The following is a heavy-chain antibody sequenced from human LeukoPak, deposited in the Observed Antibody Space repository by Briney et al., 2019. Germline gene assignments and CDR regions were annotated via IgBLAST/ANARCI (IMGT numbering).Heavy chain of an antibody. CDR1: GGTFSSYA. J-gene: IGHJ4*02. CDR2: IIPILGIA. D-gene: IGHD5-18*01. Sequence: SVKVSCKASGGTFSSYAISWLRQAPGQGLEWMGRIIPILGIANYAQKFQGRVTITADKSTSTAYMELSSLRSEDTAVYYCARVEPSYGSTFDYWGQGTLVTVSS. V-gene: IGHV1-69*04. CDR3: ARVEPSYGSTFDY.